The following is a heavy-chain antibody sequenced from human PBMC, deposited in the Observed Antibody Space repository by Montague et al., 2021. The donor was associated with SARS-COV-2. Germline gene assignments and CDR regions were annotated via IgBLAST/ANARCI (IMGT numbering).Heavy chain of an antibody. Sequence: TLSLTCTVSGGSLSSGSYYWSWIRQPAGKGLEWIGRIYTSGTTDYSFSLKSRVTISVDTSKNQFSLKLTSVTAADTAVYYCARAHSGSWAHLDNWGQGSLVTVSS. V-gene: IGHV4-61*02. CDR3: ARAHSGSWAHLDN. CDR1: GGSLSSGSYY. CDR2: IYTSGTT. D-gene: IGHD5-12*01. J-gene: IGHJ4*02.